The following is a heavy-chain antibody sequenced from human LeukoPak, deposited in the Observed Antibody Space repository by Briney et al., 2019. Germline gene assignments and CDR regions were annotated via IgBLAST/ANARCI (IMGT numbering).Heavy chain of an antibody. J-gene: IGHJ4*02. D-gene: IGHD6-6*01. CDR2: IYYSGST. V-gene: IGHV4-39*01. CDR1: GFTFSSYG. CDR3: ARQHEYSSSC. Sequence: GSLRLSCAASGFTFSSYGMHWVRQAPGKGLEWIGSIYYSGSTYYNPSLKSRVTISVDTSKNQFSLKLSSVTAADTAVYYCARQHEYSSSCWGQGTLVTVSS.